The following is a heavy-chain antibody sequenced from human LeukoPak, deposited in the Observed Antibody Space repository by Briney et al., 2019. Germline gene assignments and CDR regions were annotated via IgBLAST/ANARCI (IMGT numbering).Heavy chain of an antibody. Sequence: ASVKVSCKTSGYTFATYFMHWVRQAPGQGLEWMGYIKPNSGVTNYAQKFRGRVTMTWDTSISTAYIELSGLTSDDTAIYYCARPTYCGTNCYLNFDYWGQGTLVTVSS. CDR3: ARPTYCGTNCYLNFDY. J-gene: IGHJ4*02. CDR1: GYTFATYF. V-gene: IGHV1-2*02. D-gene: IGHD2-21*02. CDR2: IKPNSGVT.